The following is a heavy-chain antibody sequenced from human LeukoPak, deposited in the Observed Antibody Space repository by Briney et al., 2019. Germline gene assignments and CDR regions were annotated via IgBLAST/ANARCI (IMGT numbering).Heavy chain of an antibody. V-gene: IGHV3-23*01. CDR3: AKRGTGWYFFDV. CDR1: GFTFSSYA. CDR2: IYGAGDST. D-gene: IGHD6-19*01. Sequence: QPGGSLRLSCAASGFTFSSYAMTWVRQAPGKALECVSTIYGAGDSTYYADSVKGRFTTSRDNSKNTLYLQMTSLRADDTALYYCAKRGTGWYFFDVWGQGTLVTVSS. J-gene: IGHJ4*02.